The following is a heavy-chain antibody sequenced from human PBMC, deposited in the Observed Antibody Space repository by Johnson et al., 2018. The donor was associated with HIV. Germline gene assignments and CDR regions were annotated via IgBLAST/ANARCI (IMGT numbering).Heavy chain of an antibody. CDR1: GFTFANYG. V-gene: IGHV3-33*05. D-gene: IGHD6-19*01. Sequence: QVQLVESGGGVVQPGESLRLSCAASGFTFANYGMHWVRQAPGKGLEWVAFTAHDESITHYADSVKGRFTMSRDNSKSTLNLQMNSLRAEDTAVYYCARDSPYSSGWHDAFDIWDQGTMVTVSS. CDR3: ARDSPYSSGWHDAFDI. CDR2: TAHDESIT. J-gene: IGHJ3*02.